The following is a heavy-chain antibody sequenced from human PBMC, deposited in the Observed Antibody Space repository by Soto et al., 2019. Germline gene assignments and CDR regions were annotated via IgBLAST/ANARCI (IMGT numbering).Heavy chain of an antibody. CDR2: ARNDPRARTT. Sequence: EMQLVESGGGLVQPGGSLRLSCAASGFTFSDYHMEWVRQAPGKGLEWIGRARNDPRARTTQHAASVRGRFITSRDDSENSLYLQTNSLKTEDTAVYYCVGSLQYWGQGTLVTVSS. V-gene: IGHV3-72*01. J-gene: IGHJ4*02. D-gene: IGHD6-13*01. CDR3: VGSLQY. CDR1: GFTFSDYH.